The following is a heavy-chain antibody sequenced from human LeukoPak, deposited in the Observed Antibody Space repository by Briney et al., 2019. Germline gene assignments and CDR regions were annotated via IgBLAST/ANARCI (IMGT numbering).Heavy chain of an antibody. V-gene: IGHV3-33*01. J-gene: IGHJ4*02. D-gene: IGHD4-17*01. Sequence: GGSLRLSCAASGFTFSSYGMHWVRQAPGKGLEWVVVIWYDGSNKYYADSVKGRFTISRDNSKNTLYLQMNSLRAEDTAVYYCARTYGDYVRYLDYWGQGTLVTVSS. CDR1: GFTFSSYG. CDR3: ARTYGDYVRYLDY. CDR2: IWYDGSNK.